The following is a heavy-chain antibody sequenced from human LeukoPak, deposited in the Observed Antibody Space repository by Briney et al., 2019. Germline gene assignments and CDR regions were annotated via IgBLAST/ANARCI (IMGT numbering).Heavy chain of an antibody. CDR1: GYTFTGYY. CDR3: ARDAKRGFDP. Sequence: SVKVSCKASGYTFTGYYMHWVRQAPGQGLEWMGGIIPIFGTANYAQKFQGRVTITADESTSTAYMELSSLRSEDTAVYYCARDAKRGFDPWGQGTLVTVSS. J-gene: IGHJ5*02. CDR2: IIPIFGTA. V-gene: IGHV1-69*13.